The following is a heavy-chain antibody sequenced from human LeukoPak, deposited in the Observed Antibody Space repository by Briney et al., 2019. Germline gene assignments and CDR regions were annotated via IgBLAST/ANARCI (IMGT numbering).Heavy chain of an antibody. CDR3: ATQTNGRDYDY. CDR1: GLTFSTSG. V-gene: IGHV3-21*06. CDR2: IGPTGFDR. Sequence: GGTLRLSCTTSGLTFSTSGFNWVRQAPGKGLEWVASIGPTGFDRYHADSIKGRFTISRDNANNFLYLQIDSLRAEDTAVYYCATQTNGRDYDYWGQGTLLTVSS. J-gene: IGHJ4*02. D-gene: IGHD1-14*01.